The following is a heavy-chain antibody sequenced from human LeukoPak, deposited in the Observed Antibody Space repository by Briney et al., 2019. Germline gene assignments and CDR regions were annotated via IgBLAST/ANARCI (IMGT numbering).Heavy chain of an antibody. CDR2: IYYSGST. D-gene: IGHD3-9*01. Sequence: SETLSLTCTVSGGSISSYYWSWIRQPPGKGLEWIGYIYYSGSTNYNPSLKSRVTISVDTSKNQFSLKLSSVTAADTAVYYCARDLDLYGMDVWGPGTTVTVSS. CDR1: GGSISSYY. CDR3: ARDLDLYGMDV. V-gene: IGHV4-59*01. J-gene: IGHJ6*02.